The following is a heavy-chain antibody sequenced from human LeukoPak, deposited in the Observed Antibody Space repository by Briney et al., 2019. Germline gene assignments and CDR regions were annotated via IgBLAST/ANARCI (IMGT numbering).Heavy chain of an antibody. V-gene: IGHV4-34*01. Sequence: SEALSLTCAVYGGSFSGYYWTWIRQTPEKGLECIGEMNPSGSTNYNPSLKSRVTISVDTSKNQFSLELSSVTAADTAVYYCARGRQDVTMIVVVMTAVSYYLDVWGKGTTVTVS. CDR3: ARGRQDVTMIVVVMTAVSYYLDV. J-gene: IGHJ6*03. CDR1: GGSFSGYY. D-gene: IGHD3-22*01. CDR2: MNPSGST.